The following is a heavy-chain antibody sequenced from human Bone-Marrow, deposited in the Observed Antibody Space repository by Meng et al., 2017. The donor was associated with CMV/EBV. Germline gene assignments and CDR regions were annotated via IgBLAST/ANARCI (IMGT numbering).Heavy chain of an antibody. J-gene: IGHJ5*02. CDR3: ARGLWFGENVDWFDP. D-gene: IGHD3-10*01. CDR2: IIPILGIA. V-gene: IGHV1-69*10. Sequence: SVKVSCKASGYTFTGYYMHWVRQAPGQGLEWMGGIIPILGIANYAQKFQGRVTITADKSTSTAYMELSSLRSEDTAVYYCARGLWFGENVDWFDPWGQGTLVTVYS. CDR1: GYTFTGYY.